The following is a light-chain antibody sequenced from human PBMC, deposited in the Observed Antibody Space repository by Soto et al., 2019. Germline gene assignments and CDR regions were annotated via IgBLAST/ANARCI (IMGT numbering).Light chain of an antibody. V-gene: IGLV2-14*01. CDR2: EVR. J-gene: IGLJ1*01. CDR1: SSDIGGYNY. Sequence: QSVLTQPASVSGSPGQSITISCTGTSSDIGGYNYVSWYRQHPGKAPKLMTYEVRNRPSEVSNRFSGSKSCNTASLSISGVQAEDEADYYCSSYTSSSILVFGTGTKVTVL. CDR3: SSYTSSSILV.